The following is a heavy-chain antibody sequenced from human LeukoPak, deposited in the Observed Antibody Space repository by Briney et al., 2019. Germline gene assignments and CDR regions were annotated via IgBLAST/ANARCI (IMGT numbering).Heavy chain of an antibody. D-gene: IGHD5-18*01. V-gene: IGHV4-59*08. CDR1: GGSISSYY. CDR2: IYYSGST. Sequence: PSETLSLTCTVSGGSISSYYWSWIGQPPGKGLEWIGYIYYSGSTNYNPSLKSRVTISVDTSKNQFSLKLSSVTAADTAVYYCARITRGYSYGYGYYYGMDVWGQGTTVTVSS. J-gene: IGHJ6*02. CDR3: ARITRGYSYGYGYYYGMDV.